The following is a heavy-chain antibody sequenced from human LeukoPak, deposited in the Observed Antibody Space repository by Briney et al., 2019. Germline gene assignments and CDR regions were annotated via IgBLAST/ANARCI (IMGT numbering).Heavy chain of an antibody. CDR2: IYYSGST. Sequence: PSETLSLTCTVSGDSISNYYWSWIRQPPGKGLEWIGYIYYSGSTNNNPYLKSRVTVSVDTSKNQFSLKLTSVTIADTAVYYCARSERVVAATVWFDPWGQGTLVTVSS. V-gene: IGHV4-59*01. CDR1: GDSISNYY. D-gene: IGHD2-15*01. J-gene: IGHJ5*02. CDR3: ARSERVVAATVWFDP.